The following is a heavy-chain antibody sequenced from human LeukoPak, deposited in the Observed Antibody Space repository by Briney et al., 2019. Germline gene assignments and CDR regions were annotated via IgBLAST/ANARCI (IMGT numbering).Heavy chain of an antibody. CDR2: IIPIFGTA. Sequence: SVKVSCKASGGTFSSYAISWVRQAPGQGLEWMGGIIPIFGTANYAQKFQGRVTITADESTSTAYLELSSLRSEDTAVYYCATSLPYGYYDSGGSNWFDPWGQGTLVTVSS. V-gene: IGHV1-69*13. D-gene: IGHD3-22*01. CDR1: GGTFSSYA. J-gene: IGHJ5*02. CDR3: ATSLPYGYYDSGGSNWFDP.